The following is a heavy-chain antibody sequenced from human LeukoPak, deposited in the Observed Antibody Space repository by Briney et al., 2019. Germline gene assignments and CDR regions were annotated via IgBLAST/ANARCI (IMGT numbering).Heavy chain of an antibody. V-gene: IGHV2-5*01. D-gene: IGHD3-22*01. Sequence: SGPTLVKPTQTLTLTCTFSGFSLSTSGVGVGWIRQPPGKALEWLALIYWSDDKRYSPSLKSRLTITKDTSKNQVVLTMTNMDPVDTATYYCAHVTDYTSGYYSDRFDPWGQGTLVTVSS. CDR2: IYWSDDK. J-gene: IGHJ5*02. CDR1: GFSLSTSGVG. CDR3: AHVTDYTSGYYSDRFDP.